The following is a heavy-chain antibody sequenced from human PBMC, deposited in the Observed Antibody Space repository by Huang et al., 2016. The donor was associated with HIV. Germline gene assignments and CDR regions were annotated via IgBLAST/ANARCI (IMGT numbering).Heavy chain of an antibody. CDR2: IYYSGST. V-gene: IGHV4-59*01. Sequence: QVQLQESGPGLVKPSETLSLTCTVSGGSMSSYYWSWIRQPPGKGLELIGYIYYSGSTNYHPSLKSRFTISVDTSKNQFSLRLSSVTAADTAVYYCASASIAARRWFDPWGQGSLVTVSS. CDR3: ASASIAARRWFDP. D-gene: IGHD6-6*01. CDR1: GGSMSSYY. J-gene: IGHJ5*02.